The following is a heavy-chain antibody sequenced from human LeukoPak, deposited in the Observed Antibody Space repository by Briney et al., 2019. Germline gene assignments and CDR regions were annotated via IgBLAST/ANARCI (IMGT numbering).Heavy chain of an antibody. CDR1: GYTFTGYN. V-gene: IGHV1-2*02. D-gene: IGHD1-26*01. Sequence: ASVKVSCKASGYTFTGYNMHWVRHAPGQGLEWMGWINPNSGGTNYAQKFQGRVTMTRDTSISTAYMELSRLRSDDTAVYYCARDGTGSGSYPSLYWGQGTLVTVSS. CDR3: ARDGTGSGSYPSLY. J-gene: IGHJ4*02. CDR2: INPNSGGT.